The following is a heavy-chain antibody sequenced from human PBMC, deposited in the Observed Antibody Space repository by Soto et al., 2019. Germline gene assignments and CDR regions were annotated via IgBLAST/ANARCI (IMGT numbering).Heavy chain of an antibody. D-gene: IGHD6-19*01. V-gene: IGHV1-46*01. J-gene: IGHJ6*02. CDR1: GYTFTSYY. CDR3: ARGPYSSGSYYYYGMDV. CDR2: INPSGGST. Sequence: GASVKVSCKASGYTFTSYYMHWVRQAPGQGLEWMGIINPSGGSTSYAQKFQGRVTMTRDTSTSTVYMELSSLRSEDTAVYYCARGPYSSGSYYYYGMDVWGQGTTVTVSS.